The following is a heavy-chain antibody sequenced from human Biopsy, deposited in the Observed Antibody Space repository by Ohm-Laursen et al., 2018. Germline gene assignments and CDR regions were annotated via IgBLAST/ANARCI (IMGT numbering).Heavy chain of an antibody. CDR1: GYTFTSYG. Sequence: GSSVKVSCKASGYTFTSYGISWVRQAPGQGLEWMGWINTENGNTICAQNLQGRVTMTADTSTSTAYMEVTSLRSDDTAVYYCARAKLEPVYYYYGMDVWGQGTTVTVSS. V-gene: IGHV1-18*01. CDR3: ARAKLEPVYYYYGMDV. J-gene: IGHJ6*02. D-gene: IGHD1-1*01. CDR2: INTENGNT.